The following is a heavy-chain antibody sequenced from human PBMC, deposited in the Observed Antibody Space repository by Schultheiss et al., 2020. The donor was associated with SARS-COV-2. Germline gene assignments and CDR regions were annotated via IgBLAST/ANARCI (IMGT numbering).Heavy chain of an antibody. CDR1: GGSFSGYY. V-gene: IGHV4-59*12. D-gene: IGHD2-15*01. J-gene: IGHJ4*02. CDR2: IYYSGST. Sequence: SETLSLTCAVYGGSFSGYYWSWIRQPPGKGLEWIGYIYYSGSTNYNPSLKSRVTMSVDTSKNQFSLKLSSVTAADTAVYYCARVGYCSGGSCFDYWGQGTLVTVSS. CDR3: ARVGYCSGGSCFDY.